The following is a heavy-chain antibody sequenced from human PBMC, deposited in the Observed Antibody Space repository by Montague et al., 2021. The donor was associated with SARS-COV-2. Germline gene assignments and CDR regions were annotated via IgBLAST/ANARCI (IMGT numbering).Heavy chain of an antibody. CDR3: VREVWWSFDH. D-gene: IGHD2-8*02. CDR2: IIREGTET. CDR1: GFSYTIHY. V-gene: IGHV3-7*03. Sequence: SLRLSCAASGFSYTIHYMSWVRQAPGKGLQWIAKIIREGTETYYADSVRGRFIISRDNAKKSMTLEMNSLTVDDTAVYYCVREVWWSFDHWGQGAPVTVSS. J-gene: IGHJ4*02.